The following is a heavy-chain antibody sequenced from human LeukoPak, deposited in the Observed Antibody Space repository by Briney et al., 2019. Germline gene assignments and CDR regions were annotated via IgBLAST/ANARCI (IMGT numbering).Heavy chain of an antibody. V-gene: IGHV5-51*01. CDR2: IYPGDSDT. Sequence: GESLKISCKGSGYSFTSYWIGWVRQMPGKGLEWMGIIYPGDSDTRYSPSFQGQVTISADKSISTAYLQWSSLKASDTAMYYCARDLSRVRGVIIGWFDPWGQGTLVTVSS. J-gene: IGHJ5*02. D-gene: IGHD3-10*01. CDR1: GYSFTSYW. CDR3: ARDLSRVRGVIIGWFDP.